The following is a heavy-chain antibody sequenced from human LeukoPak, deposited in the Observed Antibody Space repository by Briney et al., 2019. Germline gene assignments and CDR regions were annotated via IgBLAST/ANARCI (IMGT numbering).Heavy chain of an antibody. CDR1: GFTFSSYA. Sequence: TGGSLRLSCAASGFTFSSYATPWVRQAPGKGLEWVAVISYDGSNKYYADSVKGRFTISRDNSKNTLYLQMNSLRAEDTAVYYCARSYSSSWYDSFDYWGQGTLVTVSS. CDR2: ISYDGSNK. CDR3: ARSYSSSWYDSFDY. J-gene: IGHJ4*02. D-gene: IGHD6-13*01. V-gene: IGHV3-30-3*01.